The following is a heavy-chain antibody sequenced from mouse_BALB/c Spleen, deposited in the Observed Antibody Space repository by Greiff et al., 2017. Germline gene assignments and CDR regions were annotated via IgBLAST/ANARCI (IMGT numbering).Heavy chain of an antibody. J-gene: IGHJ2*01. V-gene: IGHV2-9*02. D-gene: IGHD2-14*01. CDR3: ARGGGYDREYYFDY. CDR2: IWAGGST. Sequence: QVQLKESGPGLVAPSQSLSITCTVSGFSLTSYGVHWVRQPPGKGLEWLGVIWAGGSTNYNSALMSRLSISKDNSKSQVFLKMNSLQTDDTAMYYCARGGGYDREYYFDYWGQGTTLTVSS. CDR1: GFSLTSYG.